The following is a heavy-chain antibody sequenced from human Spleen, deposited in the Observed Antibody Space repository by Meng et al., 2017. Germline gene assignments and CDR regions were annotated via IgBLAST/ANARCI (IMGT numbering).Heavy chain of an antibody. D-gene: IGHD3-10*01. J-gene: IGHJ5*02. Sequence: ASVKVSCKASGYIFTGYYLHWVRQAPGQGLEWMGWINPNTGDTNYAQKFQGRVTMTRDTSIRTAYMDLSRLRSDDTAVYYCARDNWHGSGSSNWFDTWGQGTLVTVSS. V-gene: IGHV1-2*02. CDR2: INPNTGDT. CDR3: ARDNWHGSGSSNWFDT. CDR1: GYIFTGYY.